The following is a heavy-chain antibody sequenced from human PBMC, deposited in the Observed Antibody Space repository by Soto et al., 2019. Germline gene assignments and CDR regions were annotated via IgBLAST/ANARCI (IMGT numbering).Heavy chain of an antibody. CDR3: ASGVSSGYYYSSYYYYGMDV. D-gene: IGHD3-22*01. J-gene: IGHJ6*02. V-gene: IGHV4-61*01. CDR1: GGSVSSGSYY. Sequence: PSETLSLTCTVSGGSVSSGSYYWSWIRQPPGKGLEWIGYIYYSGSTDYNPSLKSRVTISVDTSKNQFSLKLSSVIAADTAVYYCASGVSSGYYYSSYYYYGMDVWGQGTTVTVSS. CDR2: IYYSGST.